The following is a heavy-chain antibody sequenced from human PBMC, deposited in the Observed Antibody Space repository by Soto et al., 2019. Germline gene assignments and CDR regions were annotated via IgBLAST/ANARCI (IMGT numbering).Heavy chain of an antibody. CDR1: GFTFSNYA. Sequence: PGGSLRLSCAASGFTFSNYAMSWVRQAPGKGLEWVSHISESGYTYYADSVKGRFTISRDNSKNTLYLQMDSLRDEDTAVYYCAKVGYDISYYYYGMDVWGQGTTVTVSS. V-gene: IGHV3-23*01. D-gene: IGHD3-9*01. J-gene: IGHJ6*02. CDR3: AKVGYDISYYYYGMDV. CDR2: ISESGYT.